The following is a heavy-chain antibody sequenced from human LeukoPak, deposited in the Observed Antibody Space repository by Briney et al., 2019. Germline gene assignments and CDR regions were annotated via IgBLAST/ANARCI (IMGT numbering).Heavy chain of an antibody. V-gene: IGHV3-23*01. CDR2: INGRGDNT. J-gene: IGHJ5*02. D-gene: IGHD2/OR15-2a*01. Sequence: PGGSLRLSCVASGVIISSYAMSWVRQAPGKGLEWVSAINGRGDNTYYADFVKGRFTISRDNSKSTVYLQMNSLRTEDTAVYYCAKDRVSPGFNWFDPWGQGTLVTVSS. CDR3: AKDRVSPGFNWFDP. CDR1: GVIISSYA.